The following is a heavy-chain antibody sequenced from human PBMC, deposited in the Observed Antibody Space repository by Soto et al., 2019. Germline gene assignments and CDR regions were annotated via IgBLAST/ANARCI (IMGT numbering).Heavy chain of an antibody. V-gene: IGHV4-4*02. D-gene: IGHD5-18*01. CDR3: ARVGGYSYNFDY. CDR1: GGSFTSNNW. Sequence: SETLSLTCAVSGGSFTSNNWWTWVRQPPGQGLEWIGEIYRTGSTYYNPSLKSRVTIAVDTSKNQFSLKLSAVTAADTAVYYCARVGGYSYNFDYWGQGTLVTVSS. J-gene: IGHJ4*02. CDR2: IYRTGST.